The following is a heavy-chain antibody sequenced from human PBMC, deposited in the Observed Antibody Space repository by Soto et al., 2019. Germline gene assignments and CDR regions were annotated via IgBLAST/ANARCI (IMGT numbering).Heavy chain of an antibody. CDR1: GGSISGYY. V-gene: IGHV4-59*13. CDR2: VYYRGNT. CDR3: ARTIHYDSVDSGGQRLYYFDY. Sequence: SETLSLTCTVSGGSISGYYWSWIRQPPGKGLEWIGFVYYRGNTNYNPSLKSRVTISVDRSNNQFSLNLNSVTAADTAVYYCARTIHYDSVDSGGQRLYYFDYWGQGTLVTVSS. J-gene: IGHJ4*02. D-gene: IGHD3-22*01.